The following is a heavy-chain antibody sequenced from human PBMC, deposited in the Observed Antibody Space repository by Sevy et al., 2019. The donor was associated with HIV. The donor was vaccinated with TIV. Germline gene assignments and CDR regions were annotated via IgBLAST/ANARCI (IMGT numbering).Heavy chain of an antibody. D-gene: IGHD2-21*01. CDR1: GGSFSGYY. V-gene: IGHV4-34*01. CDR3: ARGGRVAINFDY. Sequence: SETLSLTCAVYGGSFSGYYWSWIRQPPGKGLEWIGEINQSGSTNYNPSLKSRVTISVDTSKNQFSLKLSSVTAADTAVYYCARGGRVAINFDYWGQGTLVTVSS. CDR2: INQSGST. J-gene: IGHJ4*02.